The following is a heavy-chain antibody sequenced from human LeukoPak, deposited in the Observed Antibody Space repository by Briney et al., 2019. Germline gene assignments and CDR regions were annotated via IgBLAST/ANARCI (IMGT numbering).Heavy chain of an antibody. V-gene: IGHV4-34*01. Sequence: SETLSLTCAVHGGSFSEFYWTCMRQPPGKGSEWIGEIFDGGRTNYNPSLKSRVTISGDTSKNQFSLKLSSVTAADTAVYYCARGLGEGYPDYWGQGTLVTVSP. D-gene: IGHD5-24*01. J-gene: IGHJ4*02. CDR2: IFDGGRT. CDR3: ARGLGEGYPDY. CDR1: GGSFSEFY.